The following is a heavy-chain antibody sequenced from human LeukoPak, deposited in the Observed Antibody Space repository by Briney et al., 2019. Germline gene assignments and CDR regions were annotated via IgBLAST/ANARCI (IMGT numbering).Heavy chain of an antibody. V-gene: IGHV3-30*02. CDR2: IRYDGSNK. D-gene: IGHD1-1*01. Sequence: GGSLRLSCAASGFTFSSYGMHWVRQAPGKGLEWVAFIRYDGSNKYYADSVKGRFTISRDNSKNTLYPQMNSLRAEDTAVYYCAKSTTGTTSRADLDYWGQGTLVTVSS. CDR1: GFTFSSYG. CDR3: AKSTTGTTSRADLDY. J-gene: IGHJ4*02.